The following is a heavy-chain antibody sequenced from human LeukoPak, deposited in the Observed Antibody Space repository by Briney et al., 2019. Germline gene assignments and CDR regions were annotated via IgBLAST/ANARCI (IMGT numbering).Heavy chain of an antibody. V-gene: IGHV3-9*01. CDR2: ISWNSGSI. CDR1: GFTFDDYA. J-gene: IGHJ4*02. D-gene: IGHD2/OR15-2a*01. CDR3: ARGGLSIMGY. Sequence: GGSLRLSCAASGFTFDDYAMHWVRQAPGKGLEWVSGISWNSGSIDYGDSVKGRFTISRDNARNSLYLQMNSLRAEDTAVYFCARGGLSIMGYWGQGTLVTVSS.